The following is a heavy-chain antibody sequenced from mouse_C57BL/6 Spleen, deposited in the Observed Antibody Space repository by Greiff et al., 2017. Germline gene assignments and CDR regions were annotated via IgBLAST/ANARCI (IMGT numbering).Heavy chain of an antibody. V-gene: IGHV1-7*01. CDR1: GYTFTSYW. J-gene: IGHJ1*03. CDR2: INPSSGYT. D-gene: IGHD1-1*01. Sequence: VKLMESGAELAKPGASVKLSCKASGYTFTSYWMHWVKQRPGQGLEWIGYINPSSGYTKYNQKFKDKDTLTADKSSSTAYMQLSSLTYEDSAVYYCARGGSSYGYFDVWGTGTTGTVSS. CDR3: ARGGSSYGYFDV.